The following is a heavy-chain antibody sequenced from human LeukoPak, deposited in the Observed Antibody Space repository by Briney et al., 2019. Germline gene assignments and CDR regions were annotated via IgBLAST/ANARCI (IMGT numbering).Heavy chain of an antibody. CDR2: IKQDGSDK. J-gene: IGHJ4*02. D-gene: IGHD3-10*01. V-gene: IGHV3-7*01. CDR3: ARLDGSGRLKGILDD. CDR1: GYTFSSYW. Sequence: GGSLRLSCAASGYTFSSYWMSWIRQAPGKGLEWVANIKQDGSDKYYVDSVKGRFTISRDNAKNSLYLQMNSLRAEDTAVYYCARLDGSGRLKGILDDWGQGTLVTVSS.